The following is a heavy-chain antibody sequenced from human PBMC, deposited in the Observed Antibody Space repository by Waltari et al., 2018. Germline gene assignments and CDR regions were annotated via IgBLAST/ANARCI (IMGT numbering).Heavy chain of an antibody. Sequence: QVQLVQSGAEVKKPGASVKVSCKASGYTFTGYYMHWVRQAPGQGLGWMGGINPNSGGTNYAQKFQGRVTRTRDTSISTAYMELSRLRSDDTAVYYCARPGLEWRDRRYYYYYGMDVWGQGTTVTVSS. CDR3: ARPGLEWRDRRYYYYYGMDV. J-gene: IGHJ6*02. V-gene: IGHV1-2*02. CDR2: INPNSGGT. CDR1: GYTFTGYY. D-gene: IGHD3-3*01.